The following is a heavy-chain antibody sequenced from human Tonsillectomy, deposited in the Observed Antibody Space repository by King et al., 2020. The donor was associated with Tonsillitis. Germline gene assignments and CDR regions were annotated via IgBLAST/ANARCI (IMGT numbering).Heavy chain of an antibody. Sequence: VQLVESGGGLVRPGGSLRLSCAASGFTFSNYAMSWVRQAPGKGLEWVSTLSGSGASTHYADSVKGRFTISRDNPKNTLCLQMHSLRAEDTALYYCAKDQPTRYVILTIDLAYFADWGQGTLVTVSS. V-gene: IGHV3-23*04. D-gene: IGHD3-9*01. J-gene: IGHJ4*02. CDR2: LSGSGAST. CDR3: AKDQPTRYVILTIDLAYFAD. CDR1: GFTFSNYA.